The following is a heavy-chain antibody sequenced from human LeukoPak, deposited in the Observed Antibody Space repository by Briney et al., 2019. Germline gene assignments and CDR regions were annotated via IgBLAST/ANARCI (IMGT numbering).Heavy chain of an antibody. J-gene: IGHJ4*02. CDR3: AKIDAY. V-gene: IGHV3-74*01. CDR1: GFTFSRNW. Sequence: QSGGSLRLSCTASGFTFSRNWMHWVRQAPGKGLVWVSRINSDGSITNYADSVKGRFTISRDNAKNTLYLQMSSLRAEDTAVYYCAKIDAYWGQGTLVTVSS. CDR2: INSDGSIT.